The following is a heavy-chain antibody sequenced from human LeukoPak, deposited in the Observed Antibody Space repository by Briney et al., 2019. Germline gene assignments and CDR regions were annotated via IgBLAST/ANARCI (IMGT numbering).Heavy chain of an antibody. V-gene: IGHV1-69*06. CDR2: IIPIFATA. CDR3: AGAYDILTGYYFS. CDR1: GGTFSSYA. D-gene: IGHD3-9*01. Sequence: GASVKVSCKASGGTFSSYAINWVRQAPGQGLEWMGAIIPIFATANYARKFQGRVTITADKSTSTAYMELSSLRSEDTAVYYCAGAYDILTGYYFSWGQGTLVTVSS. J-gene: IGHJ5*02.